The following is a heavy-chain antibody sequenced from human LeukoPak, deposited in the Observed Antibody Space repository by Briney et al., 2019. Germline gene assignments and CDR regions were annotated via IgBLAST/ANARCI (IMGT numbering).Heavy chain of an antibody. Sequence: GGSLGLSCAASGFTVSSNYMSWVRQAPGKGLEWVSVIHSGGSTYYADSVKGRFTISRDNSKNTLYLQMNSLRAEDTAVYYCASRPWFGQDYWGQGTLVTVSS. CDR2: IHSGGST. D-gene: IGHD3-10*01. V-gene: IGHV3-53*01. CDR3: ASRPWFGQDY. CDR1: GFTVSSNY. J-gene: IGHJ4*02.